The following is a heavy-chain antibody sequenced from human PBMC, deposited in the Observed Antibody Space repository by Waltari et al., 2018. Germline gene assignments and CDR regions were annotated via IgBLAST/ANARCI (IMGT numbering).Heavy chain of an antibody. CDR2: IYHSGRT. V-gene: IGHV4-4*02. CDR1: GASISSSNG. D-gene: IGHD5-18*01. Sequence: QGQLQKSGPGLVKPSGPRSLPGAFSGASISSSNGWGGVRQPPGKGLEGIGEIYHSGRTNYNPSLKSRVTISVDKSKSQFSLKLSSVTAADTAVYYWARPGADTARDYAFDIWGQGTMVTVSS. CDR3: ARPGADTARDYAFDI. J-gene: IGHJ3*02.